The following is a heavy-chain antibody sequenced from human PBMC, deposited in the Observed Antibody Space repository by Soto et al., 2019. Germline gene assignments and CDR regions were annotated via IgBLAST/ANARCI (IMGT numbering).Heavy chain of an antibody. J-gene: IGHJ4*02. D-gene: IGHD3-22*01. V-gene: IGHV1-69*06. CDR2: IIPIFGTA. CDR3: ARQTYYYDSSGYYSFDY. Sequence: QVQLVQSGAEVKKPGSSVKVSCKASGGTFSSYAISWVRQAPGHGLEWMGGIIPIFGTANYAQKVQGRFTITANKSTSTEYMELSSLRSEDTVVYYCARQTYYYDSSGYYSFDYWGQGTLVTVSS. CDR1: GGTFSSYA.